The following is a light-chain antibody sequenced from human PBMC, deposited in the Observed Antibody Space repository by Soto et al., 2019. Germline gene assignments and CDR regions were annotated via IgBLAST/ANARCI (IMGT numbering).Light chain of an antibody. Sequence: IAMTQSPATLSVSPGETATLSCRASQSVAGNLAWYQQKPGQPPRLLIYGVSTRATGVPARFSGSGSGTDFTLTISSLEPEDFAVYYCQQRSNWITFGQGTRLEIK. J-gene: IGKJ5*01. V-gene: IGKV3-15*01. CDR1: QSVAGN. CDR2: GVS. CDR3: QQRSNWIT.